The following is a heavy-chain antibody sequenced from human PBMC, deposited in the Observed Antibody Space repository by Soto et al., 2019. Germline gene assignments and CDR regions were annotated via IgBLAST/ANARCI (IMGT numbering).Heavy chain of an antibody. J-gene: IGHJ6*02. D-gene: IGHD6-13*01. CDR2: IYPGDSDT. CDR1: GYSFTSYW. Sequence: GESLKISCNGSGYSFTSYWIGWVRQMPGKGLEWMGIIYPGDSDTRYSPSFQGQVTISADKSISTAYLQWSSLKASDTAMYYCARHGAYSSSSPFYYYRMDVWGQGTKVTVSS. V-gene: IGHV5-51*01. CDR3: ARHGAYSSSSPFYYYRMDV.